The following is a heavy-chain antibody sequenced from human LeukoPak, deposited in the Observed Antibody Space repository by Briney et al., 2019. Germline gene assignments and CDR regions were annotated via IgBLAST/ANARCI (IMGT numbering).Heavy chain of an antibody. V-gene: IGHV4-59*08. CDR1: GGSISSYY. CDR3: ARQYSGSYGSDWFDP. CDR2: IYYSGST. J-gene: IGHJ5*02. D-gene: IGHD1-26*01. Sequence: SETLSLTCTVSGGSISSYYWSWLRQPPGKGLEWIGYIYYSGSTNYNPSLKSRVTISVDTSKNQFSLKLSSVTAADTAVYYCARQYSGSYGSDWFDPWGQGTLVTVSS.